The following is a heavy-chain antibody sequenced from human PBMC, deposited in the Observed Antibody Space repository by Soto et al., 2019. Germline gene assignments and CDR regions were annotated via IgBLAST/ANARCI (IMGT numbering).Heavy chain of an antibody. CDR1: GGTFSSYT. CDR3: ARGVEWFGALLQQNWFDP. J-gene: IGHJ5*02. CDR2: IIPILGIA. V-gene: IGHV1-69*02. D-gene: IGHD3-10*01. Sequence: QVQLVQSGAEVKKPGSSVKVSCKASGGTFSSYTISWVRQAPGQGLEWMGRIIPILGIANYAQQFQGRVTMTADKSTSTAYMELSSLRSEDTAVYYCARGVEWFGALLQQNWFDPWGQGTLVTVSS.